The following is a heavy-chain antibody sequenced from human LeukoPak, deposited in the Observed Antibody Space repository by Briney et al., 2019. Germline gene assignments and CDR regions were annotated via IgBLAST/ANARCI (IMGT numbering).Heavy chain of an antibody. D-gene: IGHD2-15*01. V-gene: IGHV3-21*01. CDR2: ISSSSSYI. CDR1: GFTFSSYS. Sequence: GGSLRLSCAASGFTFSSYSMNWVRQDPGKGLEWVSSISSSSSYIYYADSVKGRFTISRDNAKNSLYLQMNSLRAEDTAVYYCARDDFYCSGGSCYSGVGVDYWGQGTLVTVSS. J-gene: IGHJ4*02. CDR3: ARDDFYCSGGSCYSGVGVDY.